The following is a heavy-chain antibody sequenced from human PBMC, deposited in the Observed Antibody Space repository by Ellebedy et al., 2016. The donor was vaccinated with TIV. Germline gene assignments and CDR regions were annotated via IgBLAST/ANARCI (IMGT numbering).Heavy chain of an antibody. CDR2: IYPGDSDT. CDR1: GYSFTTYW. Sequence: GESLKISXKGSGYSFTTYWIGWVRQTPGKGLEWMGIIYPGDSDTRYSPSFQGQVTISADKSISTAYLQWSSLKASETATYYCARLRAGQGYFDSWGQGTLVTVSS. V-gene: IGHV5-51*01. J-gene: IGHJ4*02. CDR3: ARLRAGQGYFDS. D-gene: IGHD6-13*01.